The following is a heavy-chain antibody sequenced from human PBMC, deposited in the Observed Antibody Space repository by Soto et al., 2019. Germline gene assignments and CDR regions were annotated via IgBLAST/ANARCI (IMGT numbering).Heavy chain of an antibody. CDR1: GYSISSGCY. CDR2: IYHSGST. V-gene: IGHV4-38-2*02. CDR3: AREKAAMARDNWFDP. Sequence: SETLSLTCAVSGYSISSGCYWGWIRQPPGKGLEWIGSIYHSGSTYYNPSLKSRVTISVDTSKNQFSLKLSSVTAADTAVYYCAREKAAMARDNWFDPWGQGTLVTVS. D-gene: IGHD5-18*01. J-gene: IGHJ5*02.